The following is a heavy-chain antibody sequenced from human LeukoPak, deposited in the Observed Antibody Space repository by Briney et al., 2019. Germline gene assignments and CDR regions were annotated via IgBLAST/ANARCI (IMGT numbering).Heavy chain of an antibody. J-gene: IGHJ4*02. CDR1: GFTFSSYV. D-gene: IGHD1-26*01. CDR2: ISGSGGST. CDR3: ASRIVGTPDYFDY. V-gene: IGHV3-23*01. Sequence: GGSLRLSCAASGFTFSSYVMSWVRQAPGKGLEWVSGISGSGGSTYDADSVKGRFTISRDNAKNSLYLQMNSLRVEDTAVYYCASRIVGTPDYFDYWGQGTLVTVSS.